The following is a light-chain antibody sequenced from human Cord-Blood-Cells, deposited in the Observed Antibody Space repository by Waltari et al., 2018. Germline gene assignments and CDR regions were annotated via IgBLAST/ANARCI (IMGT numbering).Light chain of an antibody. CDR1: SSDVGSYNL. CDR3: CSYAGSSTYV. CDR2: EGS. V-gene: IGLV2-23*01. J-gene: IGLJ1*01. Sequence: QSALTQPASVSGSPGQSITISCTGTSSDVGSYNLVSWYQQHPGKAPKLRIYEGSKRPSGVSNRFSGSKSGNTASLTISGRQAEDEADYYCCSYAGSSTYVFGTGTKVTVL.